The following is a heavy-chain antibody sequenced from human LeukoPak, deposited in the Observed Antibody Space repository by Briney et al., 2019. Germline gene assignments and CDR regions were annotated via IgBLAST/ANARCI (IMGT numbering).Heavy chain of an antibody. CDR3: ARSDSSSSLNWFDP. Sequence: SQTLSLTCAISGDSVSSNSAAWNWITPSPSRDLEWLGRTYYRSKWYNDYAVSVKSRITINPDTSKNQFSLQLNSVTPEDTAVYYCARSDSSSSLNWFDPWGQGTLVTVSS. V-gene: IGHV6-1*01. D-gene: IGHD6-6*01. CDR2: TYYRSKWYN. J-gene: IGHJ5*02. CDR1: GDSVSSNSAA.